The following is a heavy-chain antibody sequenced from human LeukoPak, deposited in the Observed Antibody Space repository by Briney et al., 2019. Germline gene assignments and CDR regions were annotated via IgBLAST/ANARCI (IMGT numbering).Heavy chain of an antibody. CDR3: AKSVEAVAGFFDY. Sequence: GGSLRLSCAASGSTFDDYAMHWVRQAPGKGLEWVSGISWNSGSIGYADSVKGRFTISRDNAKNSLYLQMNSLRAEDMALYYCAKSVEAVAGFFDYWGQGTLVTVSS. V-gene: IGHV3-9*03. J-gene: IGHJ4*02. CDR2: ISWNSGSI. CDR1: GSTFDDYA. D-gene: IGHD6-19*01.